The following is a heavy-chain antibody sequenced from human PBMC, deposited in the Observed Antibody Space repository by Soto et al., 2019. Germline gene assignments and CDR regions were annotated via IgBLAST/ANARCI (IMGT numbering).Heavy chain of an antibody. J-gene: IGHJ6*02. Sequence: SETLSLTCAVSGGSISSGGYSWSWIRQPPGKGLEWIGYIYHSGSTYYNPSLKSRVTISVDRSKNQFSLKLSSVTAADTAVYYCARGGGGYTGYYGMDVWGQGTTVTVSS. V-gene: IGHV4-30-2*01. CDR2: IYHSGST. CDR1: GGSISSGGYS. D-gene: IGHD5-12*01. CDR3: ARGGGGYTGYYGMDV.